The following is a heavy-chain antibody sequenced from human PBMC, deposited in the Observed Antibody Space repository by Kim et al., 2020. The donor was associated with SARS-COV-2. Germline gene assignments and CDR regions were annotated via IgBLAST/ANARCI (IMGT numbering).Heavy chain of an antibody. D-gene: IGHD1-1*01. CDR3: ARVGGGLQLERRGYHYYGMDV. Sequence: GGSLRLSCAASGFTFSSYWMHWVRQAPGKGLVWVSRINSDGSSTSYADSVKGRFTISRDNAKNTLYLQMNSLRAEDTAVYYCARVGGGLQLERRGYHYYGMDVWSQGTTVTVSS. J-gene: IGHJ6*02. CDR1: GFTFSSYW. V-gene: IGHV3-74*01. CDR2: INSDGSST.